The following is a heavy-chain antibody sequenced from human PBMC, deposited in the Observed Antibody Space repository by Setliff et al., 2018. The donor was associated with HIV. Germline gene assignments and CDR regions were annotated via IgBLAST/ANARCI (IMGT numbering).Heavy chain of an antibody. CDR1: GFTFSNYW. Sequence: GGSLRLSCAASGFTFSNYWMTWVRQAPGKGLEWVAHIKDDGSEEDYVESVKGRVTISRDNAKNSLYLQMNNMRVEDTAAYFCARDEWFGRFDPWGQGTLVTVSS. CDR3: ARDEWFGRFDP. V-gene: IGHV3-7*03. J-gene: IGHJ5*02. CDR2: IKDDGSEE. D-gene: IGHD3-10*01.